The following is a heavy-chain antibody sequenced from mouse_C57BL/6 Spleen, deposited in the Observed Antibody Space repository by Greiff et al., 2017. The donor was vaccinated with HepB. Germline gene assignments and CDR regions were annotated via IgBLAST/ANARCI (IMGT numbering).Heavy chain of an antibody. Sequence: QVQLQQPGAELVRPGSSVKLSCKASGYTFTSYWMHWVKQRPIQGLEWIGNIDPSDSETHYNQKFKDKATLTVDKSSSTAYMQLSSLTSEDSAVDYCARDYYGSSYFDYWGQGTTLTVSS. CDR2: IDPSDSET. D-gene: IGHD1-1*01. V-gene: IGHV1-52*01. CDR3: ARDYYGSSYFDY. J-gene: IGHJ2*01. CDR1: GYTFTSYW.